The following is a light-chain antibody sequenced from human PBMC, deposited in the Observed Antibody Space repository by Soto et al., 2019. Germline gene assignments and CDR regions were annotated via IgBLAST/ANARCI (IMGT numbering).Light chain of an antibody. V-gene: IGKV3-11*01. CDR2: DVS. Sequence: IVLTQSPVTLSLSPGERATLSCRASQNISSYLIWYQQKPGPAPRLLMYDVSNRATGIPARFSGSGSGTDFTLTISSLEPEDLAVYYCHQRSNWPRTFDQRTQVQIK. CDR3: HQRSNWPRT. CDR1: QNISSY. J-gene: IGKJ1*01.